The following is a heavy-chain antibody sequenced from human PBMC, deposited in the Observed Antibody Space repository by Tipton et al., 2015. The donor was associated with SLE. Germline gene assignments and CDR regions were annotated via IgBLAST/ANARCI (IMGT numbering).Heavy chain of an antibody. Sequence: TLSLTCTVSGGSISSSSYYWGWIRQPPGKGLEWIGSIYYSGSTYYNPSLKSRVTISVDTSKNQFSLELSSVTAADTAVYYCARRNWKTAEYYQHWGQGNRVTVSS. CDR3: ARRNWKTAEYYQH. V-gene: IGHV4-39*07. D-gene: IGHD1-1*01. J-gene: IGHJ1*01. CDR2: IYYSGST. CDR1: GGSISSSSYY.